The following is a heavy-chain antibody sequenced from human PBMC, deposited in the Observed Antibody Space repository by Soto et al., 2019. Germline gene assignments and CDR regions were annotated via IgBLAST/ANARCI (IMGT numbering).Heavy chain of an antibody. Sequence: GVSLRLSCAASGFTFSSYAMSWVRQAPGKGLEWVSAISGSGGSTYYADSVKGRFTISRDNSKNTLYLQMNSLRAEDTAVYYCAKDPLALWFGELPSPDYGMDVWGQGTTVTVSS. D-gene: IGHD3-10*01. CDR3: AKDPLALWFGELPSPDYGMDV. V-gene: IGHV3-23*01. CDR2: ISGSGGST. CDR1: GFTFSSYA. J-gene: IGHJ6*02.